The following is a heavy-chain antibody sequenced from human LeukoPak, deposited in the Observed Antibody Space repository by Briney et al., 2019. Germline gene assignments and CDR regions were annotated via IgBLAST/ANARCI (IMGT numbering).Heavy chain of an antibody. D-gene: IGHD5-18*01. CDR1: GGSISSYY. CDR2: IYYSGST. V-gene: IGHV4-59*01. CDR3: ARDRGYSYGYGFGY. J-gene: IGHJ4*02. Sequence: SETLSLTCIVSGGSISSYYWSWIRQPPGKGLEWIGYIYYSGSTNYNPSLKSRVTISVDTSKNQFSLKLSSVTAADTAVYYCARDRGYSYGYGFGYWGQGTLVTVSS.